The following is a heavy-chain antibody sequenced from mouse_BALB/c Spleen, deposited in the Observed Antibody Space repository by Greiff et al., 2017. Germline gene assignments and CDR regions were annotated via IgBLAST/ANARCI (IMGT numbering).Heavy chain of an antibody. CDR1: GFSLTSYG. CDR3: AREILNYEGVGFDY. V-gene: IGHV2-9*02. Sequence: VNVVESGPGLVAPSQSLSITCTVSGFSLTSYGVHWVRQPPGKGLEWLGVIWAGGSTNYNSALMSRLSISKDNSKSQVFLKMNSLQTDDTAMYYCAREILNYEGVGFDYWGQGTTLTVSS. CDR2: IWAGGST. J-gene: IGHJ2*01. D-gene: IGHD2-1*01.